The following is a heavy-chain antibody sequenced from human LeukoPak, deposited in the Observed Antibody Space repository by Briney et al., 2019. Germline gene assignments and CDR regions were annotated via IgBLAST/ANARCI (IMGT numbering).Heavy chain of an antibody. J-gene: IGHJ4*02. V-gene: IGHV3-9*01. CDR1: GFTFDDYA. CDR2: ISWNSGSI. Sequence: AGRSLRLSCPASGFTFDDYAMHWVRHATGKCLEWVSGISWNSGSIGYADSVKGRFTISRDNAKNSLYLQMNSLRAEDTALYYCAKGGSSSFLYFDYWGQGTLVTVSS. D-gene: IGHD6-6*01. CDR3: AKGGSSSFLYFDY.